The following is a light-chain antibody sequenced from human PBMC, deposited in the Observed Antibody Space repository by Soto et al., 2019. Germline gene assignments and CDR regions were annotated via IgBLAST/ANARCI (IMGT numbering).Light chain of an antibody. J-gene: IGKJ1*01. CDR1: QSISSW. V-gene: IGKV1-5*03. Sequence: DNQMTQSPSTLSASVGDRVTITCRASQSISSWLAWYQQKPGKAPKLLIYKASSLEVGVPSRFSGSGSGTEFTLTISSLQPDDFATYYCQQYNNFSWTFGQGTKVEIK. CDR2: KAS. CDR3: QQYNNFSWT.